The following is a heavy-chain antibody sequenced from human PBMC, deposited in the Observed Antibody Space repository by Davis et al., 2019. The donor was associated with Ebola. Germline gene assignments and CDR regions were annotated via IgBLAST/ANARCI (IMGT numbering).Heavy chain of an antibody. CDR3: AKGGSGSCGNAFDI. CDR2: ISSSSSYI. Sequence: GESLKISCAASGFTFSSYSMNWVRQAPGKGLEWVSSISSSSSYIYYADSVKGRFTISRDNAKNSLYLQMNSLRAEDTAVYYCAKGGSGSCGNAFDIWGQGTMVTVSS. V-gene: IGHV3-21*01. D-gene: IGHD2-15*01. CDR1: GFTFSSYS. J-gene: IGHJ3*02.